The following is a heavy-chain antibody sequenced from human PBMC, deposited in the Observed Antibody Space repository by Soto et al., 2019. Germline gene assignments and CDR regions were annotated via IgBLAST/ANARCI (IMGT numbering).Heavy chain of an antibody. Sequence: SVKVSCKASGGTFSSYAISWVRQAPGQGLEWMGGIIPIFGTANYAQKFQGRVTITADESTSTAYMELSSLRSEDTAVYYCAEGRIATPHALGMIWFDPWGQGTLVTVSS. J-gene: IGHJ5*02. CDR2: IIPIFGTA. CDR3: AEGRIATPHALGMIWFDP. D-gene: IGHD6-13*01. CDR1: GGTFSSYA. V-gene: IGHV1-69*13.